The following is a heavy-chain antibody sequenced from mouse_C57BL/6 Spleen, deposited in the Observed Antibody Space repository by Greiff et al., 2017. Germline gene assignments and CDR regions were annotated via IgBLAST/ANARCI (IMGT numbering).Heavy chain of an antibody. Sequence: DVKLQESGAELVRPGASVKLSCTASGFNIKDYYMHWVKQRPEQGLEWIGRIDPEDGDTEYAPKFQGKAPMTADTSSNTAYLQLSSLTSEDTAVYYCTTGGYQTFYYLDYWGQGTTLTVSS. J-gene: IGHJ2*01. D-gene: IGHD2-2*01. CDR2: IDPEDGDT. CDR1: GFNIKDYY. V-gene: IGHV14-1*01. CDR3: TTGGYQTFYYLDY.